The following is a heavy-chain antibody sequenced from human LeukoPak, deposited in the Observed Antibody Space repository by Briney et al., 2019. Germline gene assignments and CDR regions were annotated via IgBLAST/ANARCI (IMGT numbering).Heavy chain of an antibody. Sequence: ASVKVSCKASGGTFSSYAISWVRQAPGQGLEWMGIINPSGGSTSYAQKFQGRVTMTRDTSTSTVYMELSSLRSEDTAVYYCARGGSSGYYSTFDYWGQGTLVTVSS. J-gene: IGHJ4*02. V-gene: IGHV1-46*01. CDR1: GGTFSSYA. CDR2: INPSGGST. CDR3: ARGGSSGYYSTFDY. D-gene: IGHD3-22*01.